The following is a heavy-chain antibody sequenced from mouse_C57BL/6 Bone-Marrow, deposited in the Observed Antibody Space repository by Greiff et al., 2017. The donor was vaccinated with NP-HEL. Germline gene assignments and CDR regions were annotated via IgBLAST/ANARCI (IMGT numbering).Heavy chain of an antibody. CDR2: IWSDGST. Sequence: QVQLQQSGPGLVAPSQCLSITCTVSGFSLTSYGVHWVRQPPGKGLEWLVVIWSDGSTTYNSALKSRLSISKDNSKSQVFLKMNSLQTDDTAMYYCARHYDGYYCAMDYWGQGTSVTVSS. V-gene: IGHV2-6-1*01. D-gene: IGHD2-3*01. CDR1: GFSLTSYG. J-gene: IGHJ4*01. CDR3: ARHYDGYYCAMDY.